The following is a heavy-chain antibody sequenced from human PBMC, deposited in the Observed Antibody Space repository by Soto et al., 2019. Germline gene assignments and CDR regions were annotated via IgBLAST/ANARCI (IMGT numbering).Heavy chain of an antibody. CDR2: ISYDGSNK. CDR3: ARGQWLVHFDS. J-gene: IGHJ4*02. CDR1: GFTFSSYA. V-gene: IGHV3-30-3*01. D-gene: IGHD6-19*01. Sequence: QVQLVESGGGVVQPGRSLRLSCAASGFTFSSYAMHWVRQAPGKGLEWVAVISYDGSNKYYADSVKGRFTISRDNSKNSLYLQMNSLRAEDTAVYYCARGQWLVHFDSWGQGTLVTVSS.